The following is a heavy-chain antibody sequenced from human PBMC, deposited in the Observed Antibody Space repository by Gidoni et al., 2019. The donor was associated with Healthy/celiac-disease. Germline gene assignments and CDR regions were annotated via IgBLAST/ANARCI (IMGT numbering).Heavy chain of an antibody. CDR3: ARDDGIDRYCSGGSCYRTHAMVIRSWFDP. V-gene: IGHV4-4*02. J-gene: IGHJ5*02. Sequence: QVQLQESGPGLVKPSGTLSLTCAVSGGSISSSNWWSWVRQPPGKGLEWIGEIYHSGSTNYNPSLKSRVTISVDKSKNQFSLKLSSVTAADTAVYYCARDDGIDRYCSGGSCYRTHAMVIRSWFDPWGQGTLVTVSS. D-gene: IGHD2-15*01. CDR2: IYHSGST. CDR1: GGSISSSNW.